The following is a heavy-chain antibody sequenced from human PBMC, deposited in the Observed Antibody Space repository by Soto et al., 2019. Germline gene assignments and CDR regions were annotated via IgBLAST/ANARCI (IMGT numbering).Heavy chain of an antibody. Sequence: VQLVQSGAEVKKPGSSVKVSCKASGGTFTNYGFSWVRQAPGQGLEWLGGIIPIFGTADYAQKFQGRVTITAAEPTSTVHMELSNLISADTAVYYCGLWLKEGRIGGNYYYGMDVWGQGTTFTFSS. CDR1: GGTFTNYG. CDR2: IIPIFGTA. D-gene: IGHD5-18*01. J-gene: IGHJ6*02. CDR3: GLWLKEGRIGGNYYYGMDV. V-gene: IGHV1-69*13.